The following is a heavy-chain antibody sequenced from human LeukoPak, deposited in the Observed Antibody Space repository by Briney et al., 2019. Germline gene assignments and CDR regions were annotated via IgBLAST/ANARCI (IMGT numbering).Heavy chain of an antibody. V-gene: IGHV4-4*07. J-gene: IGHJ4*02. CDR3: ARGGRILTGYSFDY. CDR1: GGSISSYY. CDR2: MYSNGNT. Sequence: PSETLSLTRTVSGGSISSYYWSWIRQPAGKGLEWIGRMYSNGNTNYNPSLKSRVTMSVDTSKNQFSLKLSSVTAADTAVYYCARGGRILTGYSFDYWGQGTLVTVSS. D-gene: IGHD3-9*01.